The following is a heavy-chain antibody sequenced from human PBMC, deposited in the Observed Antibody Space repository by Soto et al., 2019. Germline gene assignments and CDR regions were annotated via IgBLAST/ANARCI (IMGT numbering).Heavy chain of an antibody. CDR3: AKGRSYYYYYGVDV. V-gene: IGHV3-48*01. CDR2: IGVSSSTK. Sequence: GGSLRLSCAASGFTFRNYGMNWVRQAPGKGLEWVSYIGVSSSTKYYADSVKGRFTISRDNSKSTLYLQMNSLRAEDTALYYCAKGRSYYYYYGVDVWGQGTTVTVSS. J-gene: IGHJ6*02. CDR1: GFTFRNYG.